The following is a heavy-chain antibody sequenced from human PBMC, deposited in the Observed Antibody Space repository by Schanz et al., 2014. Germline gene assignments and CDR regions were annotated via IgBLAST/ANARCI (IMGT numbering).Heavy chain of an antibody. CDR2: ISASGGST. V-gene: IGHV3-23*01. CDR3: AKDLRYGAPMPLNHLDY. D-gene: IGHD2-2*01. CDR1: GFTFSNYA. Sequence: EVQLLESGGGLVQPGGSLRLSCAASGFTFSNYAMSWVRQAPGKGLEWVSTISASGGSTYYADSVKGRFTISRDNSKNTLYLQMNSLRAEDTAVYYCAKDLRYGAPMPLNHLDYWGQGTLVTVSS. J-gene: IGHJ4*02.